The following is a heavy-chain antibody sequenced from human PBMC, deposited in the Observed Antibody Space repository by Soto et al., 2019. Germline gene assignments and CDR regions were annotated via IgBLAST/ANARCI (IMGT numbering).Heavy chain of an antibody. J-gene: IGHJ3*02. CDR1: GGSISSGGYY. Sequence: SETLSLTCTVSGGSISSGGYYWSWIRQHPGKGLEWIGYIYYSGSTYYNPSLKSRVTISVDTSKNQFSLKLSSVTAADTAVYYSDRHSGYPGDAFDIWGQGTMVTVSS. D-gene: IGHD5-12*01. V-gene: IGHV4-31*03. CDR2: IYYSGST. CDR3: DRHSGYPGDAFDI.